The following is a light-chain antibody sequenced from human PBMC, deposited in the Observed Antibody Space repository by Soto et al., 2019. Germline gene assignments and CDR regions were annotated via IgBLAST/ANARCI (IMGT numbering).Light chain of an antibody. CDR1: QSVSSSY. Sequence: EIVLTQSPGTLSLSPGERATLSCRASQSVSSSYLAWYQQKPGQAPRLLIYGASNRATGIPDRFSGSGSGTDFTLTISRMEPEDFAVYYFQQYGGSPPLTFGGGTEVEIK. CDR2: GAS. V-gene: IGKV3-20*01. J-gene: IGKJ4*01. CDR3: QQYGGSPPLT.